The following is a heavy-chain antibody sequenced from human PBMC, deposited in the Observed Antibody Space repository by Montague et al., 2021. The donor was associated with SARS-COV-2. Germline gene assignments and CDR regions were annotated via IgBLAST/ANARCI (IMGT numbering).Heavy chain of an antibody. CDR1: GGSISNIDKY. D-gene: IGHD5-18*01. CDR2: IHYTGST. V-gene: IGHV4-39*01. J-gene: IGHJ5*01. CDR3: SRRADNYGYSFDC. Sequence: SETLSLTCTVSGGSISNIDKYWGWIRQSPGRGLEWIGNIHYTGSTYYNPSLKSRVTISVDTSKNQFSLKLSSVTAADTSIYYCSRRADNYGYSFDCWGQGTLVTVSS.